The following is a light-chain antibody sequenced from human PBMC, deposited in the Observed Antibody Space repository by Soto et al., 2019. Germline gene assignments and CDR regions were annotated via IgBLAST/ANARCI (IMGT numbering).Light chain of an antibody. CDR2: EDI. V-gene: IGLV2-23*01. Sequence: QSALTQPASVSGSPGQSITISCTGTSSDVGSYNLVSWYQQHPGKAPKLMIYEDIERPSGVSNLFSGSNFCNTASLTMSGLQTEDEAHYYCGSFAGGTHVVFVGGTQLPVL. J-gene: IGLJ2*01. CDR3: GSFAGGTHVV. CDR1: SSDVGSYNL.